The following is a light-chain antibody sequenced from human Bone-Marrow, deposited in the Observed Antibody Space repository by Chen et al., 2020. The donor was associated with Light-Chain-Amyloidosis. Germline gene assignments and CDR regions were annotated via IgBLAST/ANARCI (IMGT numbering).Light chain of an antibody. V-gene: IGLV1-40*01. J-gene: IGLJ2*01. CDR1: SSHIGAGYD. Sequence: HSVLPQPPSASVAPGQRVTISCTGSSSHIGAGYDVHWYQQLPGTAPKLLIYGNSNRPSGVPDRFSGSKSGTSASLAITGLQAEDEADYYCQSYDSSLSNVVFGGGTKLTVL. CDR2: GNS. CDR3: QSYDSSLSNVV.